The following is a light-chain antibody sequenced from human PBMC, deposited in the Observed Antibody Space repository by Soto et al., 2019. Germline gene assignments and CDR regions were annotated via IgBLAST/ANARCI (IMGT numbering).Light chain of an antibody. Sequence: DIQMTQSPSTLSGSVGDRVTITCRASQTISSWLAWYQQKPGKAPKLLIYKASTLKSGVPSRFSGSGSGTDFTLTISSLQPEDFATYYCLQDYSFPRTFGGGTKVDIK. CDR2: KAS. CDR3: LQDYSFPRT. V-gene: IGKV1-5*03. J-gene: IGKJ4*01. CDR1: QTISSW.